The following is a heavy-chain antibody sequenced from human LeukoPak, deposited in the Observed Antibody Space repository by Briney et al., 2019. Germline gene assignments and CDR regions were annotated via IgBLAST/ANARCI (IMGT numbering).Heavy chain of an antibody. V-gene: IGHV1-3*01. CDR2: INAGNGNT. D-gene: IGHD3-10*01. CDR3: ARSMLRGVGLYNWFDP. J-gene: IGHJ5*02. CDR1: GYTFSSYA. Sequence: GASVKVSCKASGYTFSSYAMHWVRQAPGQRLEWMGWINAGNGNTKYSQKFQDRVTITRDTSASTAYMELSSLRSEDTAVYYCARSMLRGVGLYNWFDPWGQGTLVTVSS.